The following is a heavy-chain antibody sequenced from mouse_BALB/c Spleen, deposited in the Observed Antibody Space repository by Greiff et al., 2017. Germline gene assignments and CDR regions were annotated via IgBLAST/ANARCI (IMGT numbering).Heavy chain of an antibody. CDR1: GYTFTSSY. J-gene: IGHJ3*01. V-gene: IGHV1S81*02. CDR2: INPSNGDT. Sequence: VQLQQSGAELLKPGASVTLSCKASGYTFTSSYMYWVKQRPGQGLEWIGEINPSNGDTNFNEKLKSKATLTVDKSSSAAYMKLSSLTSEDSAVYVSTGGYVGYYAWFAYGGQGTLATVSA. D-gene: IGHD2-3*01. CDR3: TGGYVGYYAWFAY.